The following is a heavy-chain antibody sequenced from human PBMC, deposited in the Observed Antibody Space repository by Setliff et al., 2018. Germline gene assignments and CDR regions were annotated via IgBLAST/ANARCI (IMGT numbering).Heavy chain of an antibody. CDR2: IYHDGPS. CDR3: ARGGGRYHAAS. CDR1: GVSINSLNW. V-gene: IGHV4-4*02. Sequence: LSLTCAVSGVSINSLNWWTWVRQPPGKGLEWIGEIYHDGPSVHYNPSLKSRAIMSLDKSKNQFSLNLSSVTAADTAEYYCARGGGRYHAASWGQGTMVTVSS. J-gene: IGHJ4*02. D-gene: IGHD1-26*01.